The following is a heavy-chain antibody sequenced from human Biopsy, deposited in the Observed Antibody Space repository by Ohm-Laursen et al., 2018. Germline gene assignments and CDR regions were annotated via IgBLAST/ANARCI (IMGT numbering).Heavy chain of an antibody. D-gene: IGHD3-9*01. J-gene: IGHJ6*02. CDR3: TGRYDIGAYGVDV. V-gene: IGHV3-48*04. CDR2: ISSSGTTI. Sequence: GSLRLSCTASGFTFSNYGMHWVRQAPGKGLEWISHISSSGTTIYYGDVVRGRFTISRDNDKNSLFLQMNSLRADDTAVYYCTGRYDIGAYGVDVWGQGTTVIVSS. CDR1: GFTFSNYG.